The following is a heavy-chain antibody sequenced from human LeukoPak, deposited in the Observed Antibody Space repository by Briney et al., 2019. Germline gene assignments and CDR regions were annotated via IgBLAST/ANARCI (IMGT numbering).Heavy chain of an antibody. CDR3: ARDGSNYYYGMDV. CDR1: GFTFSSYV. D-gene: IGHD3-10*01. Sequence: PGGSLRLSCAASGFTFSSYVMNWVRQAPGKGLEWVSYISSSGSTIYYADSVKGRFTISRDNAKNSLYLQMNSLRAEDTAVYYCARDGSNYYYGMDVWGKGTTVTVSS. J-gene: IGHJ6*04. CDR2: ISSSGSTI. V-gene: IGHV3-48*03.